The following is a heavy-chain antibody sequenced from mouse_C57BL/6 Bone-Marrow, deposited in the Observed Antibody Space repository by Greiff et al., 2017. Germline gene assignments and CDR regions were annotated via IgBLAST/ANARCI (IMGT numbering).Heavy chain of an antibody. J-gene: IGHJ3*01. CDR3: ARPYDFFAY. CDR2: ISSGGSYT. Sequence: EVHLVESGGDLVKPGGSLKLSCAASGFTFSSYGMSWVRQTPDKRLEWVATISSGGSYTYYPDSVKGRFTISRDNAKNTLYLQMSSLKSEDTAMYYCARPYDFFAYWGQGTLVTVSA. CDR1: GFTFSSYG. D-gene: IGHD2-4*01. V-gene: IGHV5-6*01.